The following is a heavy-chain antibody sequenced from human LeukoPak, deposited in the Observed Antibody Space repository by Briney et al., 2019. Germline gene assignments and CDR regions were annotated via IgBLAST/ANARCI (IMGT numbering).Heavy chain of an antibody. CDR2: IRSKAYGGTT. J-gene: IGHJ1*01. Sequence: GGSLRLSCTASGFTFGDHAMSWVRQAPGKGLEWVGFIRSKAYGGTTEYAASVKGRFTISRDESKSIAYLQMNSLKAEDTAVYYCTRGGGNLGEYFQHWGQGTLVTVSS. D-gene: IGHD2-15*01. V-gene: IGHV3-49*04. CDR1: GFTFGDHA. CDR3: TRGGGNLGEYFQH.